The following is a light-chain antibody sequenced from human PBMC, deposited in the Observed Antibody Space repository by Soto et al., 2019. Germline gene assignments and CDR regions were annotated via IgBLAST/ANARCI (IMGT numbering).Light chain of an antibody. CDR2: GNN. V-gene: IGLV1-40*01. Sequence: QAVVTQPPSVSGAPGQRVTIACTGSSSNIGAGYDVHWYQQLPGTAPKPLIFGNNNRPSGVPDRFSGSKSGTSASLAITGLRAEDDADYYCQSYDSGLSARVFGGGTKLTVL. CDR3: QSYDSGLSARV. CDR1: SSNIGAGYD. J-gene: IGLJ3*02.